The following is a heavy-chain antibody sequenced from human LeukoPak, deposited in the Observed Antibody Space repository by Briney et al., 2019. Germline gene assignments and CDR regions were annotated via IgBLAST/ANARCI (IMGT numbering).Heavy chain of an antibody. J-gene: IGHJ4*02. CDR2: IKQGGSEE. CDR1: GFTFSNYW. V-gene: IGHV3-7*01. Sequence: GGSLRLSCAASGFTFSNYWMSWVRQAPGKGLEWEANIKQGGSEEYYVGSVKGRFTISRDNAKNSLYLQMNSLRAEDTAVYYCATNRWFGEPDYWGQGTLVTVSS. CDR3: ATNRWFGEPDY. D-gene: IGHD3-10*01.